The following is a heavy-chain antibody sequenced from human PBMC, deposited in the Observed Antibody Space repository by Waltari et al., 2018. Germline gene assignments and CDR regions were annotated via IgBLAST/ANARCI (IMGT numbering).Heavy chain of an antibody. Sequence: QVQLQQWGAGLLTPSETLSLTCAVYGGSLSGYYWSWIRPPPGKGLEWIGEINHSRSTNYNPSLKSRVTISVDTSKNHFSLKMSSVTAAETAVYYCARDGGYSYGYPILAVNWFDPWGQGTLVTVSS. CDR1: GGSLSGYY. J-gene: IGHJ5*02. CDR3: ARDGGYSYGYPILAVNWFDP. D-gene: IGHD5-18*01. CDR2: INHSRST. V-gene: IGHV4-34*01.